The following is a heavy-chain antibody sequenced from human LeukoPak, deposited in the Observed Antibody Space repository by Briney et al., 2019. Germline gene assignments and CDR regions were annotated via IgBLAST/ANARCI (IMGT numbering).Heavy chain of an antibody. CDR1: RYTFTRYG. CDR2: ISAYYGNK. CDR3: ARGIVVVPAAPPGVYYFDY. J-gene: IGHJ4*02. V-gene: IGHV1-18*04. Sequence: ASVKVSCKASRYTFTRYGISWLRQAPGKGVAWMGWISAYYGNKNYPQKLQGRVTMTTDTSTSTAYMELRSLRSDDTAVYYCARGIVVVPAAPPGVYYFDYWGQGTLVTVSS. D-gene: IGHD2-2*01.